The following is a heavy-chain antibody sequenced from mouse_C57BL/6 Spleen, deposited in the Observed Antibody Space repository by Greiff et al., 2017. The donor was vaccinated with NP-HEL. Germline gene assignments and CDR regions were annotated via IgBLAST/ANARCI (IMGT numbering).Heavy chain of an antibody. Sequence: QVQLQQSGAELVKPGASVKISCKASGYAFSSYWMNWVKQRPGKGLEWIGQIYPGDGDTNYNGKFKGKATLTADKSSSTAYMQLSSLTSEDSAVYFCAREGTAQATSAWFAYWGQGTLVTVSA. J-gene: IGHJ3*01. CDR1: GYAFSSYW. CDR2: IYPGDGDT. CDR3: AREGTAQATSAWFAY. D-gene: IGHD3-2*02. V-gene: IGHV1-80*01.